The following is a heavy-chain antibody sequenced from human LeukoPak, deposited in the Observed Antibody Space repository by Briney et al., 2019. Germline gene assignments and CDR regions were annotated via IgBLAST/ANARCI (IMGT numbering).Heavy chain of an antibody. CDR3: TTIDYGDYVVAY. V-gene: IGHV3-15*07. J-gene: IGHJ4*02. CDR1: GFTFSNAW. Sequence: GGSLRLSCAASGFTFSNAWMNWVRQDPGKGLEWVGRIKSKTDGGTTDYAAPVKGRFTISRDDSKNTLYLQMNSLKTEDTAVYCCTTIDYGDYVVAYWGQGTLVTVSS. CDR2: IKSKTDGGTT. D-gene: IGHD4-17*01.